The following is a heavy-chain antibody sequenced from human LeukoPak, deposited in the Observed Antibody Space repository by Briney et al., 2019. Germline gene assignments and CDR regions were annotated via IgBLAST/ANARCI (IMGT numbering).Heavy chain of an antibody. CDR1: GGSFSAYY. Sequence: SETLSLTCAVYGGSFSAYYWSWIRQPPGKGLEWIGEINHSGSTNYNPSLKSRVTISVDTSKNQFSLKLSSVTAADTAVYYCARYLRRGSWPLDYWGQGTLVTVSS. D-gene: IGHD6-13*01. CDR3: ARYLRRGSWPLDY. J-gene: IGHJ4*02. CDR2: INHSGST. V-gene: IGHV4-34*01.